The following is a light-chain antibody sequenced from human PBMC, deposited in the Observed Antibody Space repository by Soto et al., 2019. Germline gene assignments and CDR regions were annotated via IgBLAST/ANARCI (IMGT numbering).Light chain of an antibody. Sequence: EIVMTQSPATLSVSPGERATLSCRASQSVNTNLAWYQQKPGQAPRLLIYGASSRATGIPDRFSGSGSGTDFTLTISRLEPEDFAAYYCQQYGSSLWTFGQGTKVEIK. CDR1: QSVNTN. CDR3: QQYGSSLWT. V-gene: IGKV3-20*01. J-gene: IGKJ1*01. CDR2: GAS.